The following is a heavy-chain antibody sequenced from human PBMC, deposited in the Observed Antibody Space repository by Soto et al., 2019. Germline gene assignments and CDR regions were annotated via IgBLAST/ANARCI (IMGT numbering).Heavy chain of an antibody. V-gene: IGHV3-15*01. CDR1: GFTFRNAW. CDR3: TTDPAGEYGKY. Sequence: GGSLRLSCAASGFTFRNAWMRCVRHAPGKGLGWLGRIKSNTDGGKTDYAASVKGRFTISRDDSKNTLYLQMNSLNTVDTVVYYCTTDPAGEYGKYWGQGTLVTVSS. CDR2: IKSNTDGGKT. D-gene: IGHD4-17*01. J-gene: IGHJ4*02.